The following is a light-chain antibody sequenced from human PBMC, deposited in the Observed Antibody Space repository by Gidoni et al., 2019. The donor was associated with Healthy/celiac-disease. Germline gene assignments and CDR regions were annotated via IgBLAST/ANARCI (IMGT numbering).Light chain of an antibody. CDR2: GAS. Sequence: EIVLTQSPGTLSLSPGERATLSCRASQSVSSSYFAWYQQKPGKAPRLLIYGASSRATGIPDRFSGSGSGTDFTLTISRLEPEDFAVYYCQQYGSSPRTFGQGTKVEIK. V-gene: IGKV3-20*01. CDR1: QSVSSSY. J-gene: IGKJ1*01. CDR3: QQYGSSPRT.